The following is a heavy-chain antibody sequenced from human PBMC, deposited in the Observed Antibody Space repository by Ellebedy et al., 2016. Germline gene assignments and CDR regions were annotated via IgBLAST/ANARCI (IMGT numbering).Heavy chain of an antibody. CDR2: ISTDGTTT. Sequence: GESLKISCAASGFIFSNFAMTWVRQAPGKGLECISTISTDGTTTYYADSVKGRFTISRDNSENTMYLQMNTLRAEDTAINSCAKEERSGNWYFDLWGRGTLVTVSS. CDR3: AKEERSGNWYFDL. V-gene: IGHV3-23*01. CDR1: GFIFSNFA. J-gene: IGHJ2*01. D-gene: IGHD1-1*01.